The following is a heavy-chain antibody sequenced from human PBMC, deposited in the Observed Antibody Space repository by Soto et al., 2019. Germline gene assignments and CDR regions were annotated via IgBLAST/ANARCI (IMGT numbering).Heavy chain of an antibody. CDR3: ARGSGGGFDD. D-gene: IGHD1-26*01. Sequence: QVQLVQSGAEVKKPGSSVKVSCKASGGTFSTYIINWVRQAPGQGLEWMGRFIPVLGIANYAQKFQGRVTITADKSTGTADMDLSSLRSEDTAIYYCARGSGGGFDDWGQGTLVTVSS. CDR1: GGTFSTYI. CDR2: FIPVLGIA. J-gene: IGHJ4*02. V-gene: IGHV1-69*02.